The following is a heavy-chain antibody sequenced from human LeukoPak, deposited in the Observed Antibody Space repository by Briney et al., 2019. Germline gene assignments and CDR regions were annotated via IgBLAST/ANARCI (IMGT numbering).Heavy chain of an antibody. J-gene: IGHJ3*02. CDR1: GFTFSSYG. Sequence: SGGSLRLSCAASGFTFSSYGMHWVRQAPGKGLEWVAVIWYDGSNKYYADSVKGRFTISRDNSKNTLYLQMNSLRAEDTAVYYCVLGLRITIFGVVKDDAFDIWGQGTMVTVSS. V-gene: IGHV3-33*01. D-gene: IGHD3-3*01. CDR2: IWYDGSNK. CDR3: VLGLRITIFGVVKDDAFDI.